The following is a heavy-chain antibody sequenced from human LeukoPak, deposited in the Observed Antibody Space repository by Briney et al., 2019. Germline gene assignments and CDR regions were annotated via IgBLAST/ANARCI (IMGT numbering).Heavy chain of an antibody. V-gene: IGHV3-30-3*01. CDR1: GFTFSSYA. CDR2: ISYDGSNK. J-gene: IGHJ4*02. Sequence: GGSLRLSCAASGFTFSSYAMHWVRQAPGKGLEWVAVISYDGSNKYYADSVKGRFTISRDNSKNTLYLQMNSLRAEDTAVYYCARRDSPDSGSFNYWGQGTLVTVSS. CDR3: ARRDSPDSGSFNY. D-gene: IGHD3-10*01.